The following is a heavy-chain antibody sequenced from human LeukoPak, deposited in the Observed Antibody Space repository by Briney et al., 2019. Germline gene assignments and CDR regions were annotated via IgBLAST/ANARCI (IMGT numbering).Heavy chain of an antibody. J-gene: IGHJ3*02. Sequence: GGSLRLSCAASGFTFSTYAMSWVRQAPGKGLEWVSAISGSGGTYYADSVKGRFTISRDNSKNTLYLQMNSLRAEDTAIYYCAKPLTSHYYDSSGDAFDIWGQGTMVTVSS. D-gene: IGHD3-22*01. CDR3: AKPLTSHYYDSSGDAFDI. V-gene: IGHV3-23*01. CDR2: ISGSGGT. CDR1: GFTFSTYA.